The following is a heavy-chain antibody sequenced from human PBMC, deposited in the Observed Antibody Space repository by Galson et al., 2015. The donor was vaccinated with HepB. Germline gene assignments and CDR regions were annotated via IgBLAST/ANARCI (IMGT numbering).Heavy chain of an antibody. CDR2: ISGYNGNT. V-gene: IGHV1-18*01. D-gene: IGHD3-10*01. CDR1: GYTLTSYG. Sequence: SVKVSCKASGYTLTSYGISWVRQAPGQGLEWMGWISGYNGNTKYAQKLQGRVTMTTDTSTSTAYMELRSLRSDDTAVYYCARPQRGDYYGSGSYYSRANGAFDIWGQGTMVTVSS. CDR3: ARPQRGDYYGSGSYYSRANGAFDI. J-gene: IGHJ3*02.